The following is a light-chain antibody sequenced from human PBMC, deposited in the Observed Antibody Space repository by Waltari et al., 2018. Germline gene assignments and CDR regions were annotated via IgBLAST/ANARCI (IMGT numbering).Light chain of an antibody. Sequence: IVLTQSPDSLAVSLGERATINCKSSQTISYSSNHKNSLAWYQKKPGQPPRLLISWASSRESGVPDRFSGSGSGTDFTLTISSLQVEDVAIYYCQQRSNWPPMYTFGQGTKLEIK. CDR1: QTISYSSNHKNS. CDR2: WAS. J-gene: IGKJ2*01. CDR3: QQRSNWPPMYT. V-gene: IGKV4-1*01.